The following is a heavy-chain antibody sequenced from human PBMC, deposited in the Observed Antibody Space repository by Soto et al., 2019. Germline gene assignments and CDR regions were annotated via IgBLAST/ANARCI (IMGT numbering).Heavy chain of an antibody. CDR3: AXXPLRLDYFDY. J-gene: IGHJ4*02. CDR2: ISGSGST. D-gene: IGHD5-12*01. V-gene: IGHV3-23*01. Sequence: EVQLLESGGGLVQPGGSLRLSCAASGFTFSNYAMNWVRQAPGKGLERVSAISGSGSTYYADSVKGRFTISRDNSKNTXYLQMNSLRAEDTAVYXCAXXPLRLDYFDYWGPGTLVTVSS. CDR1: GFTFSNYA.